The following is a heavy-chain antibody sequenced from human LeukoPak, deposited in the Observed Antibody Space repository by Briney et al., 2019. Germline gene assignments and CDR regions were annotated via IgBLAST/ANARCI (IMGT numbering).Heavy chain of an antibody. Sequence: SETLSLTCTVSGGSISSSSYYWGWIRQPPGKGLEWFGSIYYSGSSYYNPSLKSRVTISVDASKNQFFLKLSSVTAADTAVYYCARGGIGYCSSTSCYLGAFDIWGQGTMVTVSS. J-gene: IGHJ3*02. CDR2: IYYSGSS. CDR3: ARGGIGYCSSTSCYLGAFDI. D-gene: IGHD2-2*01. CDR1: GGSISSSSYY. V-gene: IGHV4-39*01.